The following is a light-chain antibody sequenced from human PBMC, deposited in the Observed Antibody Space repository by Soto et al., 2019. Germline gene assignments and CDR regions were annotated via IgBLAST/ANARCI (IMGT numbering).Light chain of an antibody. Sequence: QLVLTQPTSVSEAPGQRVTISCTGSSSNIGAGYEAHWYQQVPGTAPKLLIYENNNRPSGVPDRFSGSKSGTSASLAITGLQAEDEAEYYCQSYDSSLSGYVFGTGTKLTVL. CDR3: QSYDSSLSGYV. J-gene: IGLJ1*01. V-gene: IGLV1-40*01. CDR2: ENN. CDR1: SSNIGAGYE.